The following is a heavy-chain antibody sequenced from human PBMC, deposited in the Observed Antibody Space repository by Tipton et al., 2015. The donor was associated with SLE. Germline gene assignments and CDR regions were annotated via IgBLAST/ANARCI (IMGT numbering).Heavy chain of an antibody. CDR1: GGSISSYY. CDR3: ARHAAGLWSGYYPY. J-gene: IGHJ4*02. CDR2: IYYSGSS. Sequence: TLSLTCTVSGGSISSYYWSWIRQPPGKGLEWIGYIYYSGSSNYNPSLKGRVTISVDTSKNQFSLKLSSVTAADTAVYYCARHAAGLWSGYYPYWGQGTLVTVSS. V-gene: IGHV4-59*08. D-gene: IGHD3-3*01.